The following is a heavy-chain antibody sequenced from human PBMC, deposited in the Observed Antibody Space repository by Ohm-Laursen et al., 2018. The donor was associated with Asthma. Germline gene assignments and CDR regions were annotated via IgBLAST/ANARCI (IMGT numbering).Heavy chain of an antibody. CDR2: INAGNANT. V-gene: IGHV1-3*01. J-gene: IGHJ6*02. D-gene: IGHD3-22*01. CDR1: GYTFTSYG. CDR3: AREYYDSSGYYPNYYYGMDV. Sequence: GASVKVSCKASGYTFTSYGIHWVRQAPGQRLEWMGWINAGNANTKYSQKFQGRVTITRDTSTNTGYMELSSLRSEDTAVYYCAREYYDSSGYYPNYYYGMDVWGQGTSVTVSS.